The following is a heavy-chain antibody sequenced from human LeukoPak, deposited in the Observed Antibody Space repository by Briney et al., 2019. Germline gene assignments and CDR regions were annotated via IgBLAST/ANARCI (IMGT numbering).Heavy chain of an antibody. V-gene: IGHV4-59*01. CDR2: IYYSGTT. D-gene: IGHD3-10*01. J-gene: IGHJ6*02. Sequence: SETLSLTCTVSGGSISSYYWSWIRQPPGKGLEWIGYIYYSGTTNYKPSLKSRVTISVDTSKNQFSLKLSSVTAADTAVYYCARSYGSGNIFTYYYGMDVWGQGTTVTVSS. CDR1: GGSISSYY. CDR3: ARSYGSGNIFTYYYGMDV.